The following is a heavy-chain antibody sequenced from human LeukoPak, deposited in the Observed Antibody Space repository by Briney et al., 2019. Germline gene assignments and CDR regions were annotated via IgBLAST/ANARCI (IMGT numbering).Heavy chain of an antibody. Sequence: PGGSLRLSCAASGFTFSTYWMHWVRQAPGKGLVWVSRINRDGSSTAYADSVKGRFTISRDNAKNTLYLQMNSLRAEDTAVYYCAKGEGYSPSVVDYWGQGTLVTVSS. CDR1: GFTFSTYW. J-gene: IGHJ4*02. D-gene: IGHD5-18*01. V-gene: IGHV3-74*01. CDR3: AKGEGYSPSVVDY. CDR2: INRDGSST.